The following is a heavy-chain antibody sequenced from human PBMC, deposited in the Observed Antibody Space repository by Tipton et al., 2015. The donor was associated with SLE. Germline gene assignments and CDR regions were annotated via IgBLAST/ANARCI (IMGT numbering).Heavy chain of an antibody. V-gene: IGHV4-59*01. CDR3: ARLIVGMNWYFDF. D-gene: IGHD3-16*02. CDR2: IYYGGST. J-gene: IGHJ2*01. CDR1: GGSISEYY. Sequence: TLSLTCTVSGGSISEYYWSWVRHPPGKGLEWIGFIYYGGSTNYSPSFKSRVTISVDTSKNQFSLRLSSVTAADTAVYYCARLIVGMNWYFDFWGRGTLVTVSS.